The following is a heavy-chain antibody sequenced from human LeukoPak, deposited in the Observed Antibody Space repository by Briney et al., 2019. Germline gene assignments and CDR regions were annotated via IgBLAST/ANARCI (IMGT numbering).Heavy chain of an antibody. CDR3: AKESYYYDSTGYKAYYFDY. V-gene: IGHV3-53*01. Sequence: GGSLRLSCAASRFTVSSNYMSWVRQAPGKGLEWVSVIYSGGSTYYADSVKGRFTISRDISKNTLYLQMNSLRAEDTAVYYCAKESYYYDSTGYKAYYFDYWGQGTLVTVSS. CDR2: IYSGGST. J-gene: IGHJ4*02. D-gene: IGHD3-22*01. CDR1: RFTVSSNY.